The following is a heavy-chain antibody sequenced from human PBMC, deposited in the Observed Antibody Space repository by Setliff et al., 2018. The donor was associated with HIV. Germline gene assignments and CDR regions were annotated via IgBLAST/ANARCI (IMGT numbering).Heavy chain of an antibody. CDR1: DNSINSGYY. V-gene: IGHV4-38-2*02. D-gene: IGHD1-7*01. CDR3: ARTNWPKGELQPFDV. J-gene: IGHJ3*01. Sequence: LSLTCTVSDNSINSGYYWGWIRQPPGKGLEWIGTIYHSGASYYNPSLKSRVTISVHTSKNQFSLTLNSVTAADTAMYFCARTNWPKGELQPFDVWGQGTMVTVSS. CDR2: IYHSGAS.